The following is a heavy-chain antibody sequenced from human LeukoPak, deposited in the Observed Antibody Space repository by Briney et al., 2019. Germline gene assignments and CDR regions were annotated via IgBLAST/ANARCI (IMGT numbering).Heavy chain of an antibody. V-gene: IGHV3-21*01. CDR1: GFTFSSYE. D-gene: IGHD5-12*01. J-gene: IGHJ6*03. Sequence: GGSLRLSCAASGFTFSSYEMNWVRQAPGKGLEWVSSISSSSSYMYYADSVKGRFTISRDNAKNSLYLQMNSLRAEDTAVYYCARDDIVATDYYYYMDVWGKGTTVTISS. CDR2: ISSSSSYM. CDR3: ARDDIVATDYYYYMDV.